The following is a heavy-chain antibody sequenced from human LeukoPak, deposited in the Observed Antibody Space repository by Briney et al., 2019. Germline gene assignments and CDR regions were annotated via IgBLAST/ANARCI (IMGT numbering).Heavy chain of an antibody. D-gene: IGHD2/OR15-2a*01. Sequence: PGGSLRLSCAASGFTFSSYAMHWVRQAPGKGLEWVAVISYDGSNKYYADSVKGRFTIFRDDSKNSLYLEMNSLRAEDTAVYFCARIVLTPPYGMDVWGQGTTVTVSS. CDR3: ARIVLTPPYGMDV. J-gene: IGHJ6*02. CDR2: ISYDGSNK. V-gene: IGHV3-30*07. CDR1: GFTFSSYA.